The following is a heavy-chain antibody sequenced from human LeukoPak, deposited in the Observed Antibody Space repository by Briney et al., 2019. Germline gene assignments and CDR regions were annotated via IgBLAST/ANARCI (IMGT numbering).Heavy chain of an antibody. CDR3: ARQQAGYTGDAFDI. CDR1: GYSFTSYW. D-gene: IGHD5-24*01. J-gene: IGHJ3*02. Sequence: GESLKISCKGSGYSFTSYWIGWVRQMPGKGLEWMGSIYPGDSDTGYSPSFQGQVSISVDKSLSTAYLQWSSLKASDTSMFYCARQQAGYTGDAFDIWGQGTMVTVSS. V-gene: IGHV5-51*01. CDR2: IYPGDSDT.